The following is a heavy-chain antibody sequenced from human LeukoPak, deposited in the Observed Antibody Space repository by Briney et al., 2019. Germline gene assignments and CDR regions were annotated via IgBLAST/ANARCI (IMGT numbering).Heavy chain of an antibody. D-gene: IGHD2-2*01. CDR3: AKCLSTSCQGAFDY. CDR1: GFTFYDYA. J-gene: IGHJ4*02. Sequence: GGSLRLSCAASGFTFYDYAMHWVRHAPGKGLEWVSGISWNSGRKDYADYVKGRFTISRDNAKNSLYLQMNSLRVEDTALYYCAKCLSTSCQGAFDYWGQGTLVTVSS. V-gene: IGHV3-9*01. CDR2: ISWNSGRK.